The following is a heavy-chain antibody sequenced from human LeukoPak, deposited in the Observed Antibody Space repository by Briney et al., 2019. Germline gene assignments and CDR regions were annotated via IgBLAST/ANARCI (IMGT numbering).Heavy chain of an antibody. CDR3: AKDMYSSSWSGDV. J-gene: IGHJ6*04. Sequence: GGSLRLSCAASGFTFSSYGMHWVRQAPGKGLEWVAVISYDGSNKYYADSVKGRFTISRDNSKNTLYLQMNSLRAEDTAVYYCAKDMYSSSWSGDVWGKGTTVTVSS. D-gene: IGHD6-13*01. CDR2: ISYDGSNK. V-gene: IGHV3-30*18. CDR1: GFTFSSYG.